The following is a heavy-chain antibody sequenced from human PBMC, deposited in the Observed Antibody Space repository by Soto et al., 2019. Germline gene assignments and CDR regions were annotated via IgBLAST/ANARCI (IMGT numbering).Heavy chain of an antibody. CDR1: GCTFNTYW. D-gene: IGHD5-12*01. Sequence: GGSLRLSCAGSGCTFNTYWMHWVRQAPGKGLVWVSRINSDGTKTSYADSVKGRFTISRDNAKNTVYLQMNSLRAEDTAVYYCATVATNSYNWLDPWGQGTLVTVSS. V-gene: IGHV3-74*01. J-gene: IGHJ5*02. CDR2: INSDGTKT. CDR3: ATVATNSYNWLDP.